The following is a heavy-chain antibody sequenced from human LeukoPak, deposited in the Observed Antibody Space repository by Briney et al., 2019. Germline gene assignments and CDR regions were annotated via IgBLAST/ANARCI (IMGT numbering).Heavy chain of an antibody. V-gene: IGHV3-48*03. CDR2: ISSSGSTI. J-gene: IGHJ6*02. CDR3: ARDPLGMDV. Sequence: GGSLRLSCAASGFTFSSYEMNRVRQAPGKGLEWVSYISSSGSTIYYADSVKGRFTISRDNAKNSLYLQMNSLRAEDTAVYYCARDPLGMDVWGQGTTVTVSS. CDR1: GFTFSSYE.